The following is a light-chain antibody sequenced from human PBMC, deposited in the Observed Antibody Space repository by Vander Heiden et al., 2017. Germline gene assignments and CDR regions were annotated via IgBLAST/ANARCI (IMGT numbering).Light chain of an antibody. CDR1: QSVSSSY. Sequence: EIVLTQSPGTLSLSPGERATLSCRASQSVSSSYLAWYQQKPGQAPRLLIYGASSRATGIPDRFSGSGCGTDFTLTISRLEPEDFAVYYCQQYGSSLIFTFGPGTKVDIK. J-gene: IGKJ3*01. CDR3: QQYGSSLIFT. CDR2: GAS. V-gene: IGKV3-20*01.